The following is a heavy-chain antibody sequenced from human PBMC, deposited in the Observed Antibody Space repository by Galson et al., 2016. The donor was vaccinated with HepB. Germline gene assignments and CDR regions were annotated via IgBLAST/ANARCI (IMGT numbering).Heavy chain of an antibody. V-gene: IGHV5-51*01. CDR2: IFRSASNS. J-gene: IGHJ3*01. D-gene: IGHD3-16*01. Sequence: QSGAEVKKPGESLKISCKGFGYDLFGYWIAWVRQTPGKGLECLGTIFRSASNSRYSPSFQGQVTMSVDKSTNTAYLQGGILQDSDTAVYYSARRGGDGRGYDHDALDLWGQGTMVTVSS. CDR1: GYDLFGYW. CDR3: ARRGGDGRGYDHDALDL.